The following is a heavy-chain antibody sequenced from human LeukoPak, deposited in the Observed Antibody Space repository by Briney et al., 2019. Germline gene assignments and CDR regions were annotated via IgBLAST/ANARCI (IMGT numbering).Heavy chain of an antibody. CDR2: IYYSGST. CDR1: GGSISSYY. V-gene: IGHV4-59*01. CDR3: ARDGKAAAYYYYMDV. D-gene: IGHD6-13*01. Sequence: SETLSLTCTVSGGSISSYYWSWIRQPPGKGLEWIGYIYYSGSTNYNPSLKSRVTISVDTSKNQFSLKLNSVTAADTAVYYCARDGKAAAYYYYMDVWGKGTTVTVSS. J-gene: IGHJ6*03.